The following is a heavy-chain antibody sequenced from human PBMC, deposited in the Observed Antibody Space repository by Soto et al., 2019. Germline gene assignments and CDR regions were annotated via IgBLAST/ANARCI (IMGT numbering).Heavy chain of an antibody. V-gene: IGHV4-61*01. CDR3: ARARGDYFRWFGP. D-gene: IGHD4-17*01. Sequence: SETLSLTCTVSGGSVSSGSYYWSWIRQPPGKGLEWIGYIYYSGSTNYNPSLKSRVTISVDTSKNQFSLKLSSVTAAATAVYYCARARGDYFRWFGPWGQATLVTVSS. J-gene: IGHJ5*02. CDR2: IYYSGST. CDR1: GGSVSSGSYY.